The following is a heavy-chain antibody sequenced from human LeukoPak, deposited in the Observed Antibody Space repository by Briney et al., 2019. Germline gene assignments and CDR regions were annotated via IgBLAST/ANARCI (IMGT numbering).Heavy chain of an antibody. V-gene: IGHV3-30-3*01. Sequence: PGGSLRLSCEASGFTFSSYAMHWVRQAPGKGLEWVAVISYDGSNKYYADSVKGRFTISRDNSKNTLYLQMNSLRAEYTSVYYCARDELRHSSSWYFDYWGQGTLVTVSS. CDR2: ISYDGSNK. CDR3: ARDELRHSSSWYFDY. CDR1: GFTFSSYA. J-gene: IGHJ4*02. D-gene: IGHD6-13*01.